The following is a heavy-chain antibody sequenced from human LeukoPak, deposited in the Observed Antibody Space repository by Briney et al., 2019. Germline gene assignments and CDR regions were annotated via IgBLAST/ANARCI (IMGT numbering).Heavy chain of an antibody. CDR3: ARSNNDGAYLGVGFDY. CDR1: GYTFNNYA. J-gene: IGHJ4*02. CDR2: INTNTGNP. D-gene: IGHD1-1*01. V-gene: IGHV7-4-1*04. Sequence: GASVKVSCESSGYTFNNYAMNWVRQAPGQGLEWMGWINTNTGNPTYARGFTGRFVFSSDTSVRMAYLQISGLKAEDTAVYYCARSNNDGAYLGVGFDYWGQGTLVTVSS.